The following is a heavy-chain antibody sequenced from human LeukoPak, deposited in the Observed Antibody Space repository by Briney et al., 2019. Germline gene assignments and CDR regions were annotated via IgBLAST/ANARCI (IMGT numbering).Heavy chain of an antibody. D-gene: IGHD3-10*01. J-gene: IGHJ4*02. Sequence: GGSLRLSCGASGFTFTNAWMTWVRQAPGKGLEWVGRIKSKGDGETTDYAAPVKGRFSMSRDDSKATMYLQMYSLEAEDTAVYYCTTDLGLTMIRGVIVYWGQGALVTVSS. CDR3: TTDLGLTMIRGVIVY. CDR2: IKSKGDGETT. V-gene: IGHV3-15*01. CDR1: GFTFTNAW.